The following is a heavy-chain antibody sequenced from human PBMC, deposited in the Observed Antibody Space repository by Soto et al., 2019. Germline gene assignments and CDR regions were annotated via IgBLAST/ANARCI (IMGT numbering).Heavy chain of an antibody. Sequence: SETLSLTCAVYGGSFSGYYWSWIRQPPGKGLEWIGEINHSGSTNYNPSLKSRVTISVDTSKNQFSLKLSSVTAADTAVYYCARSSSDFDYWGQGTLVTVSS. J-gene: IGHJ4*02. V-gene: IGHV4-34*01. CDR3: ARSSSDFDY. D-gene: IGHD6-13*01. CDR2: INHSGST. CDR1: GGSFSGYY.